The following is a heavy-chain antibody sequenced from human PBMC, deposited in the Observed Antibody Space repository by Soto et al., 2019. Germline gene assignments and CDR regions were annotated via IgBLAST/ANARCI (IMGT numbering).Heavy chain of an antibody. CDR1: GYTFTSYA. J-gene: IGHJ4*02. V-gene: IGHV1-18*01. CDR2: ISAYNGNT. CDR3: XXXXXXPRE. Sequence: QVQLVQSGAEVKKPGASVKVSCKASGYTFTSYAISWVRQAPGQGLEWMGWISAYNGNTNYAQKLQGRVTMTTDTXXXXXXXXXXXXXXXXXXXXXXXXXXXXPREWGQGTLVTVCS.